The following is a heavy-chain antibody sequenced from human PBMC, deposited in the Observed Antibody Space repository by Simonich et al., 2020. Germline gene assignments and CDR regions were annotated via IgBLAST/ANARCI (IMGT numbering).Heavy chain of an antibody. D-gene: IGHD4-17*01. V-gene: IGHV3-48*03. CDR1: VFTFSSYE. J-gene: IGHJ4*02. CDR2: IRSMGSTK. Sequence: EVQLVESWGGLVQPGGSLRLSCAASVFTFSSYEMNWVRQAPGKGMEMVSYIRSMGSTKYYADAGKGRFTISRDNAKNSLYLQMNSLRAEDTAVYYCARHYYGDYYFDYGGQGTLVTVSS. CDR3: ARHYYGDYYFDY.